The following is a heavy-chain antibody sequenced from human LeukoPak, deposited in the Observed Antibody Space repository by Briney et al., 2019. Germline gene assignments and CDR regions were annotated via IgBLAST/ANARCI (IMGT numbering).Heavy chain of an antibody. J-gene: IGHJ4*02. CDR2: FDPEDGET. CDR3: ATGDVLRYFDWFSN. Sequence: ASVKVSCKVSGYTLTELPMHWVRQAPGKGLEWMGGFDPEDGETIYAQKFQGRVTMTEDTSTDTAYMELSSLRSEDTAVYYCATGDVLRYFDWFSNWGQGTLVTVSS. CDR1: GYTLTELP. D-gene: IGHD3-9*01. V-gene: IGHV1-24*01.